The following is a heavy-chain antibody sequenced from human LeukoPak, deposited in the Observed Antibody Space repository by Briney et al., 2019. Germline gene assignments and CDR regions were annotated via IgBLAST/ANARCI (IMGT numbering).Heavy chain of an antibody. D-gene: IGHD3-9*01. CDR1: GFTFSNYA. CDR3: AKWGDYDVLTGYYVSDY. Sequence: GGSLRLSCAASGFTFSNYAMSWVRQAPGKGLEWVSAITGSGSGIYYADSMKSRFTISRDNSKNTLCLQINSLRAEDTAVYYCAKWGDYDVLTGYYVSDYWGQGTLVTVSS. J-gene: IGHJ4*02. V-gene: IGHV3-23*01. CDR2: ITGSGSGI.